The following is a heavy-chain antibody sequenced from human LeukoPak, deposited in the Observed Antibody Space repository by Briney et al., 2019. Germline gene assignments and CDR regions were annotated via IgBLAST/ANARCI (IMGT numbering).Heavy chain of an antibody. CDR2: FDPEDGET. D-gene: IGHD3-9*01. CDR3: ATEPLNYDILTGYFLGY. CDR1: GYTLTELS. J-gene: IGHJ4*02. V-gene: IGHV1-24*01. Sequence: ASVKVSCKVSGYTLTELSMHWVRQAPGKGLEWMGGFDPEDGETIYAQKFQGRVTMTEDTSTDTAYMELSSLRSEDTAVYYCATEPLNYDILTGYFLGYWGQGTLVTVSS.